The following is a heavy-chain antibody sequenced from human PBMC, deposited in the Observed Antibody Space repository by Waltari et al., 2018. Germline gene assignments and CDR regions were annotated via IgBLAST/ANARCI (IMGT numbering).Heavy chain of an antibody. J-gene: IGHJ6*03. CDR3: ARPSTEYYYYYYYMDV. CDR1: GFSFSNYD. V-gene: IGHV3-48*03. Sequence: EVQVVESGGGLVQPGGSLRLSCVASGFSFSNYDMNWVRQAPGKGLEWVSYIDDSGSRTYYADSVEGRFTISRDNAKNSLYLQMDSLRAEDTAVYYWARPSTEYYYYYYYMDVWGKGTTVTVS. CDR2: IDDSGSRT.